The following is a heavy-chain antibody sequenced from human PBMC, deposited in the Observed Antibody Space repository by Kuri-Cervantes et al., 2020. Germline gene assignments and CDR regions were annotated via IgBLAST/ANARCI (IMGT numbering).Heavy chain of an antibody. J-gene: IGHJ4*02. V-gene: IGHV4-30-4*02. CDR3: ARSRRMEYQLPFDY. D-gene: IGHD2-2*01. Sequence: SETLSVTCTVSGGSISSGDYYWSWIRQPPGKGLEWIGYIYYSGSTYYNPSLKSRVTISVDTSKNQFSLKLSSVTAADTAVYYCARSRRMEYQLPFDYWGQGTLVTVSS. CDR2: IYYSGST. CDR1: GGSISSGDYY.